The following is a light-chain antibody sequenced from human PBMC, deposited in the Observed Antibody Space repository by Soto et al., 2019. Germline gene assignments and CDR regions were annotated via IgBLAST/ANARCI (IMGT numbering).Light chain of an antibody. V-gene: IGLV1-40*01. CDR3: QSYDSSLSVV. Sequence: QPVLTQPPSVSGAPGQRVTISCTGSSSNIGAGYDVYWYQQLPGTAPKLVIYANSNRPSGVPDRFSGSKSGTSASLAITGLLAEDEADYYCQSYDSSLSVVFGGGTKLTVL. J-gene: IGLJ2*01. CDR2: ANS. CDR1: SSNIGAGYD.